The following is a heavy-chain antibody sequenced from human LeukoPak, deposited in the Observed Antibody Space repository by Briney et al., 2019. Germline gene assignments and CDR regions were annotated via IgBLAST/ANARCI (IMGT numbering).Heavy chain of an antibody. CDR3: AKANDFWSGYTDY. CDR2: ISYDGSNK. J-gene: IGHJ4*02. CDR1: GFTFSSYG. Sequence: GSLRLSCAASGFTFSSYGMHWVRQAPGKGLEWVAVISYDGSNKYYADSVKGRFTISRDNFKNTLYLQMNSLRAEDTAVYYCAKANDFWSGYTDYWGQGTLVTVSS. V-gene: IGHV3-30*18. D-gene: IGHD3-3*01.